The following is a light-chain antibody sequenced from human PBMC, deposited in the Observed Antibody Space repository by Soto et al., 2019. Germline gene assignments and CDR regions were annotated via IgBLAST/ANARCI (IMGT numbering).Light chain of an antibody. CDR3: QQYKSHSSS. J-gene: IGKJ2*03. Sequence: DIQMTQSPSTLSTSVGDRVTITCRASQSISNWLAWYQQKPGKAPKLLIYKASTLESGVPSRFSGSGSGTEFTLTISSLQPDDFATYYCQQYKSHSSSFGQGTKLEIK. V-gene: IGKV1-5*03. CDR1: QSISNW. CDR2: KAS.